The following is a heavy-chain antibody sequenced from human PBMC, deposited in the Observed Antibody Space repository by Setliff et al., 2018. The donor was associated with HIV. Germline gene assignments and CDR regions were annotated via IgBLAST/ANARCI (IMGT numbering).Heavy chain of an antibody. V-gene: IGHV1-2*06. Sequence: ASVKVSCKASGYTFTDNYMHWVRQAPGQGLEWMGRINPNSGGTNYAQKFQGRVTMTRDTSISTAYMELKRLKSDDTAVYYCVRGSTAVNYYYYYIDVWGKGTTVTVSS. CDR3: VRGSTAVNYYYYYIDV. CDR2: INPNSGGT. D-gene: IGHD2-2*01. CDR1: GYTFTDNY. J-gene: IGHJ6*03.